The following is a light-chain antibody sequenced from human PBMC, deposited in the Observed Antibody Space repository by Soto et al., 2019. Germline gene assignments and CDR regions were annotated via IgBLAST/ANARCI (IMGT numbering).Light chain of an antibody. CDR2: DAS. V-gene: IGKV3-11*01. CDR3: QQRSNWPGT. J-gene: IGKJ1*01. CDR1: QSISTY. Sequence: EVVLTQSPATLSLSPGERATLSCTASQSISTYLTWYLQQPGQAPRLLIYDASKRATGIPARFSGSGSGTDFTLTISSLEPKDFALYYCQQRSNWPGTFGQGTKVDIK.